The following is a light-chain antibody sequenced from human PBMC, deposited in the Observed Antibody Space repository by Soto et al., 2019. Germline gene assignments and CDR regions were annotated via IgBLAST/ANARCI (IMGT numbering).Light chain of an antibody. CDR2: GAY. V-gene: IGKV3-20*01. J-gene: IGKJ1*01. CDR3: HQYGGSPQT. CDR1: QSVSNY. Sequence: EIVLTQSPGTLSLSPGERATLSCRASQSVSNYLAWYKRKPGQAPRLLIYGAYSRATGIPDRFSGSGSGTDFTLTIIRLEPEDFAVYYCHQYGGSPQTFGQGTKVDIK.